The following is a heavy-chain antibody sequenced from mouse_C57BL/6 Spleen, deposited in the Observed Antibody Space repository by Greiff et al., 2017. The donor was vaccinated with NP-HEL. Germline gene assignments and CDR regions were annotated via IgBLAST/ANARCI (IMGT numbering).Heavy chain of an antibody. D-gene: IGHD1-1*02. V-gene: IGHV1-55*01. CDR3: ARGGSQYYYAMDY. J-gene: IGHJ4*01. CDR1: GYTFTSYW. CDR2: IYPGSGST. Sequence: QVQLQQPGAELVKPGASVKMSCKASGYTFTSYWITWVKQRPGQGLEWIGDIYPGSGSTNYNEKYKSKATLTVDTSSSTAYMQLSSLTSEDSAVDYCARGGSQYYYAMDYWGQGTSVTVSS.